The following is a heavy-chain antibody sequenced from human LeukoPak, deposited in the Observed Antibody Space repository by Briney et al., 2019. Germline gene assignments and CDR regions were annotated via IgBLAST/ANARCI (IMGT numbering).Heavy chain of an antibody. V-gene: IGHV3-48*01. CDR2: IRTGSTI. J-gene: IGHJ4*02. Sequence: GGSLRLSCAASGFTFSSYSMNWVRQAPGKGLEWISYIRTGSTIYYADSVKGRFTISRDNAKDSLYLQMNSLRAEDTAVYYCASDRYYSFDYWGQGTLVTVSS. CDR1: GFTFSSYS. CDR3: ASDRYYSFDY. D-gene: IGHD1-1*01.